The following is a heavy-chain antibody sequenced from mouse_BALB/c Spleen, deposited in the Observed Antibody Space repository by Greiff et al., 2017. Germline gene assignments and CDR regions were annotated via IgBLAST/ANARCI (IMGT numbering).Heavy chain of an antibody. CDR2: INPDSSTI. CDR1: GFDFSRYW. Sequence: EVKLLESGGGLVQPGGSLKLSCAASGFDFSRYWMSWVRQAPGKGLEWIGEINPDSSTINYTPSLKDKFIISRDNAKNTLYLQMSKVRSEDTALYYCARIGNYWYFDVWGAGTTVTVSS. D-gene: IGHD2-1*01. CDR3: ARIGNYWYFDV. J-gene: IGHJ1*01. V-gene: IGHV4-1*02.